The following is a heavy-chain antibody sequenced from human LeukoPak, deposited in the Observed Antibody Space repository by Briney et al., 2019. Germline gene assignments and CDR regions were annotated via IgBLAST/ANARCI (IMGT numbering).Heavy chain of an antibody. CDR3: ARDPCVRVRSSSWYFDY. CDR2: ISYDGSNK. V-gene: IGHV3-30*04. D-gene: IGHD6-13*01. J-gene: IGHJ4*02. Sequence: GGSLRLSCAASGFTFSSYAMHWVRQAPGKGLEWVAVISYDGSNKYYADSVKGRFTISRDNSKNTLYLQMNSLRAEDTAVYYCARDPCVRVRSSSWYFDYWGQGTLVTVSS. CDR1: GFTFSSYA.